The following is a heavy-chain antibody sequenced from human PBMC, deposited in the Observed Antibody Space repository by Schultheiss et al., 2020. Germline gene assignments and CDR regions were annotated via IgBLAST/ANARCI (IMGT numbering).Heavy chain of an antibody. Sequence: GGSLRLSCAASGFTFSNYDMHWVRQAPGKGLEWVALISDDGSNKYYADSVKGRFTISRDNSKNTLYLQINSLRADDTAVYYCARDRSYYYYLIDFWGQGNLGTVSS. CDR1: GFTFSNYD. D-gene: IGHD3-22*01. CDR3: ARDRSYYYYLIDF. CDR2: ISDDGSNK. J-gene: IGHJ4*02. V-gene: IGHV3-30*03.